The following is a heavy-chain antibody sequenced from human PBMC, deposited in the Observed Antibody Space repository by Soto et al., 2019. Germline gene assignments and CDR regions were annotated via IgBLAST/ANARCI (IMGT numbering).Heavy chain of an antibody. CDR2: IYHSGTT. CDR3: ARENCPNGACYSFDY. CDR1: GYSISNNYH. Sequence: SETLSLTCTVSGYSISNNYHWAWIRQAPGRGLEWIGSIYHSGTTYYNPSLRSRVIISVDTSKNQFSLKVPSVTAADTAIYYCARENCPNGACYSFDYWGRGTLVTVSS. J-gene: IGHJ4*02. D-gene: IGHD2-8*01. V-gene: IGHV4-38-2*02.